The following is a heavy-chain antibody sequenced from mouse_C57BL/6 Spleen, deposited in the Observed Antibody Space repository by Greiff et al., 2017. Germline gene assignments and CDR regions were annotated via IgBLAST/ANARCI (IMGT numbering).Heavy chain of an antibody. D-gene: IGHD1-1*01. J-gene: IGHJ3*01. CDR2: ISSGSSTI. Sequence: EVKLVESGGGLVKPGGSLKLSCAASGFTFSDYGMHWVRQAPEKGLEWVAYISSGSSTIYYADTVKGRFTISRDNAKNTLFLQMTSLRCEDTAMYYCARKTYGGFAYWGQGTLVTVSA. V-gene: IGHV5-17*01. CDR1: GFTFSDYG. CDR3: ARKTYGGFAY.